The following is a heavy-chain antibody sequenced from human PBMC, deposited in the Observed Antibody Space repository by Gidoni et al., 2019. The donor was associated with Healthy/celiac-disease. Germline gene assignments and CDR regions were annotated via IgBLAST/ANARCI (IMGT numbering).Heavy chain of an antibody. CDR1: SGSISSGDYY. V-gene: IGHV4-30-4*01. Sequence: QVQLQESGPGLVKPSQTLSLPCTVSSGSISSGDYYWSWIRQPPGKGLEWIGYIYYSGSTYYNPSLKSRVTISVDTSKNQFSLKLSSVTAADTAVYYCARGSDFWSGYYTGPGGAWFDPWGQGTLVTVSS. CDR2: IYYSGST. J-gene: IGHJ5*02. CDR3: ARGSDFWSGYYTGPGGAWFDP. D-gene: IGHD3-3*01.